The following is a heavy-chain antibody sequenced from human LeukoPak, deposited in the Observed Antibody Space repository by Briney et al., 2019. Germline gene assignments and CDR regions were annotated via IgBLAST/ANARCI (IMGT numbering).Heavy chain of an antibody. CDR2: FDPEDGET. CDR1: GYTLTDLS. V-gene: IGHV1-24*01. J-gene: IGHJ3*02. D-gene: IGHD3-10*01. CDR3: ATERSGSYYNGDAAFDI. Sequence: ASVKVSCKVSGYTLTDLSMHWLRQSPGKGLRCMGGFDPEDGETIYAQKFQGRVTMTEDTSTDTAYMELSSLRSEDTAVYYCATERSGSYYNGDAAFDIWGQGTMVTVSS.